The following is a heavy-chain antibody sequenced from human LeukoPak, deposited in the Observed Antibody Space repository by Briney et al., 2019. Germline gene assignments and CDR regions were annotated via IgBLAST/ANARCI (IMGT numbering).Heavy chain of an antibody. CDR2: IRATAGTT. D-gene: IGHD6-13*01. CDR1: GFTFSSYA. J-gene: IGHJ4*02. CDR3: TKGGYTTYFDY. Sequence: GGSLRLSSAASGFTFSSYAMTWVRQAPGKGLEWVSTIRATAGTTYYEDSVKGRFTISRDNSKNTQWLQMNSLRVEDTAVYYCTKGGYTTYFDYWGQGTLVTVSS. V-gene: IGHV3-23*01.